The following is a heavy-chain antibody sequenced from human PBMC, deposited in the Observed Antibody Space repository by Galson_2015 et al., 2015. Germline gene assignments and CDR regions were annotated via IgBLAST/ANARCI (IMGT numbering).Heavy chain of an antibody. CDR3: ARAKPYYYGSGSYYGNWFDP. Sequence: SETLSLTCAVYGGSFSGCYWSWIRQPPGKGLEWIGEINHSGSTNYNPSLKSRVTISVDTSKNQFSLKLSSVTAADTAVYYCARAKPYYYGSGSYYGNWFDPWGQGTLVTVSS. CDR2: INHSGST. V-gene: IGHV4-34*01. D-gene: IGHD3-10*01. J-gene: IGHJ5*02. CDR1: GGSFSGCY.